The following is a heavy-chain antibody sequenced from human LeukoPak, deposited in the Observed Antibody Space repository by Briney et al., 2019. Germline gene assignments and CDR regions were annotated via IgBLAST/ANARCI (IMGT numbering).Heavy chain of an antibody. V-gene: IGHV1-69*13. CDR3: ARDLKPYNWKLLSHMDV. CDR1: GGPLSDYS. CDR2: IIPIFGTA. J-gene: IGHJ6*03. Sequence: SVKVSCKASGGPLSDYSITWVRQAPGQGLEWMGGIIPIFGTANYAQKFQGRVTITADESTSTAYMELSSLRSEDTAVYYCARDLKPYNWKLLSHMDVWGKGTTVTVSS. D-gene: IGHD1-20*01.